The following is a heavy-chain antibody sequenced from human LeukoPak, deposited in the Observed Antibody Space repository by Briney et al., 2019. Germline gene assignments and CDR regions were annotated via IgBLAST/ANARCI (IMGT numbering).Heavy chain of an antibody. Sequence: ASVKVSCKASGYTFTGYYMHWVRQAPGQGLEWMGWINPNSGGTNYAQKLQGRVTMTTDTSTSTAYMELRSLRSDDTAVYYCARDPPYTSCYSCYFDYWGQGTLVTVSS. D-gene: IGHD2-2*01. J-gene: IGHJ4*02. CDR2: INPNSGGT. CDR3: ARDPPYTSCYSCYFDY. CDR1: GYTFTGYY. V-gene: IGHV1-2*02.